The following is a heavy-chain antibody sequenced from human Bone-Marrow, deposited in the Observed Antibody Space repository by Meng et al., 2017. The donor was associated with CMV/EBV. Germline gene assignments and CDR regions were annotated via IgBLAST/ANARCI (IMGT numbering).Heavy chain of an antibody. J-gene: IGHJ4*02. D-gene: IGHD3-10*01. CDR2: IYYSGST. CDR1: GGSFSGYY. Sequence: SQTLSLTCAVYGGSFSGYYWSWIRQPPGKGLEWIGSIYYSGSTNYNPSLKSRVAISVDTSKNQFSLKLSSVTAADTAVYYCARGGTFYYGSGSYYLFDYWGQGTLVTVSS. V-gene: IGHV4-34*01. CDR3: ARGGTFYYGSGSYYLFDY.